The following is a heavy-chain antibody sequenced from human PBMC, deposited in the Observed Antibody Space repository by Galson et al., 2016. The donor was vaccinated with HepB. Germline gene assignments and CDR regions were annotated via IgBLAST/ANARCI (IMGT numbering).Heavy chain of an antibody. J-gene: IGHJ3*02. CDR1: GFIFSSYG. CDR2: IWYNGSNK. CDR3: ATEGGVSFTFDI. D-gene: IGHD3-16*01. V-gene: IGHV3-33*01. Sequence: SLRLSCAASGFIFSSYGMHWVRQAPGRGLEWVAIIWYNGSNKYYADSVKGRFTISRDNSKNTLYLQMNSPRAEDTAVYYCATEGGVSFTFDIWGQGTMVTVSS.